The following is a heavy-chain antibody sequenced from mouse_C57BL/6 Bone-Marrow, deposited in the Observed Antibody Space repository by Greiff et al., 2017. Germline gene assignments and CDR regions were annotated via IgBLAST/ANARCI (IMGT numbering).Heavy chain of an antibody. CDR3: AAITTVVDY. CDR1: GFNIKDYY. V-gene: IGHV14-2*01. Sequence: VQLQQSGAELVKPGASVKLSCTASGFNIKDYYMHWVKQRTEQGLEWIGRIDPEDGETKHAPKFQGKATITADTSSNTAYLQLSSLTSEDTAVYYCAAITTVVDYWGQGTTLTVSS. J-gene: IGHJ2*01. CDR2: IDPEDGET. D-gene: IGHD1-1*01.